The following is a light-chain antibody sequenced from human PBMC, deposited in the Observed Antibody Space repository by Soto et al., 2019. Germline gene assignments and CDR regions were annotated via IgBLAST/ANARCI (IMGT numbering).Light chain of an antibody. Sequence: LSVTPGQPASISCKSSQSLLQRDGKTHLYWYLQRPGQPPQLLIYEVIKRFSGVPHRFSGSGSGTDFTLKISRVEAEDVGVYYCMQSTQFPNAFGQGTRLEIK. CDR2: EVI. V-gene: IGKV2D-29*01. J-gene: IGKJ5*01. CDR1: QSLLQRDGKTH. CDR3: MQSTQFPNA.